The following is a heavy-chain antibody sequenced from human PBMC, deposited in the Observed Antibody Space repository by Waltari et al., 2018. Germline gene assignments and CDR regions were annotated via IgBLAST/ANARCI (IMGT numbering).Heavy chain of an antibody. D-gene: IGHD2-2*01. CDR3: AKSRGFEY. V-gene: IGHV3-7*01. CDR1: GFTFSRYW. Sequence: EVQLVESGEGLVQPGGSLRLSCGASGFTFSRYWMSWFRQTPGKGLGWVANINYDGSQKYYGGSVKGRFTISRDNAKNSVYLQMNSLRVEDTAVYYCAKSRGFEYWGQGTLITVSS. J-gene: IGHJ4*02. CDR2: INYDGSQK.